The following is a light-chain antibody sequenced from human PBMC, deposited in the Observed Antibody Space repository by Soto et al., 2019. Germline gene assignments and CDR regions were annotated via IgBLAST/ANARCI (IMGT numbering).Light chain of an antibody. J-gene: IGLJ7*01. CDR2: YDS. CDR1: NIGSKS. V-gene: IGLV3-21*04. Sequence: SYELTQPPSVSVAPGKTARITCGGKNIGSKSVHWYQQKPGQAPVVVIYYDSDRPSGIPERFSGSNSGNTATLTISWVEAGDEADYYCQVWDSSSDKTVFGGGTQLTVL. CDR3: QVWDSSSDKTV.